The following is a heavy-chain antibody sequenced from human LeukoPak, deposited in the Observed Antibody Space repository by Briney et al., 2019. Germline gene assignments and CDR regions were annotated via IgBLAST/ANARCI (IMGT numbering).Heavy chain of an antibody. V-gene: IGHV4-59*01. CDR3: ARDTGYGMDV. CDR1: GGSISSYY. J-gene: IGHJ6*02. Sequence: SETLSLTCTVSGGSISSYYWSWIRQPPGKGLEWIGYIYYSGSTDYNPSLKSRVTISVDTSKNQFSLRLTSVTATDTAVYYCARDTGYGMDVWGQGTKVTVSS. CDR2: IYYSGST.